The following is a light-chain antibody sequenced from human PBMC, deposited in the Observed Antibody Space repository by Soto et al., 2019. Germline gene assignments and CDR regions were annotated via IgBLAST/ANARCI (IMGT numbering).Light chain of an antibody. Sequence: QSALTQPPSASGSPGQSVTISCTGTSSDIGAYNYVSWYQQYPGKAPKLMIYEVSKRPSGVPDRFSGSKSGNTASLTVSGLQTEDEADYYCTSYVGRDPWVFGGGTKLTVL. CDR3: TSYVGRDPWV. CDR2: EVS. J-gene: IGLJ3*02. V-gene: IGLV2-8*01. CDR1: SSDIGAYNY.